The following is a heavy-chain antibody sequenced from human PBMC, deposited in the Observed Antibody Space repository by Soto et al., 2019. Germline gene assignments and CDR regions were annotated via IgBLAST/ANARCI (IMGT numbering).Heavy chain of an antibody. CDR3: VIARTIFVVVTTSVGGMDV. V-gene: IGHV4-61*01. CDR1: GGSVSSGSYY. CDR2: IYYSGST. Sequence: SETLSLTCTVSGGSVSSGSYYWSWIRQPPGKGLEWIGYIYYSGSTNYNPSLKSRVTISVDTSKNQFSLKLSSVTAADTAVYYCVIARTIFVVVTTSVGGMDVWGQGTTVTVSS. J-gene: IGHJ6*02. D-gene: IGHD3-3*01.